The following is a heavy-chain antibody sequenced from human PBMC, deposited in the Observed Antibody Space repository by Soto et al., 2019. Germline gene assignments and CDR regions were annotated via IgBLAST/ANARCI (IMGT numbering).Heavy chain of an antibody. Sequence: ASVKVSCKASGYTFTSYGISWVRQAPGQGLEWMGWISAYNGNTNYAQKLQGRVTLTTDTSPSTAYMELRSLRSDDTAVYYCARYEGSGVLGFGELFRKDYYYGMDVWGQGTTVTVS. CDR2: ISAYNGNT. J-gene: IGHJ6*02. CDR1: GYTFTSYG. D-gene: IGHD3-10*01. CDR3: ARYEGSGVLGFGELFRKDYYYGMDV. V-gene: IGHV1-18*04.